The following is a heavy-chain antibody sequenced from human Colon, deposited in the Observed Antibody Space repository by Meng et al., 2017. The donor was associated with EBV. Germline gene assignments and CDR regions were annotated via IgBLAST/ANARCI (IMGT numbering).Heavy chain of an antibody. CDR1: GRFISSGNYY. D-gene: IGHD2-21*01. J-gene: IGHJ4*02. CDR3: ASFDHIPRRNYFDY. Sequence: QVQLPWSGPGLLEPSQSLSLTCPALGRFISSGNYYWSWIRQPPGKGLEWIGYIHHSGSAYYNPSLKSRVSISVDTSKNQFSLNLNSMTAADTAVYYCASFDHIPRRNYFDYWGQGTLVTVSS. V-gene: IGHV4-30-4*01. CDR2: IHHSGSA.